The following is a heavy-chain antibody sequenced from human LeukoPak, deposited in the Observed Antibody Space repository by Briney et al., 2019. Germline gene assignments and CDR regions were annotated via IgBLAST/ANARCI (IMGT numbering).Heavy chain of an antibody. CDR3: AREGSGWSLDY. J-gene: IGHJ4*02. D-gene: IGHD6-19*01. V-gene: IGHV3-7*01. CDR2: IKQDGSEK. Sequence: PGGSLRLSCAASGFTFSSYWMSWVRQAPGKGLEWVANIKQDGSEKDYVDSVKGRFTIYRDNAKNSLYLQMNSLRDEDTAVYYCAREGSGWSLDYWGQGTLVTVSS. CDR1: GFTFSSYW.